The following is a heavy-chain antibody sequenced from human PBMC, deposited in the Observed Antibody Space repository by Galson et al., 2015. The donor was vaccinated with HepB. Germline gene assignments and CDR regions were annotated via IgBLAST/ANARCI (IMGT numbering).Heavy chain of an antibody. CDR1: GGSISGSY. V-gene: IGHV4-4*07. D-gene: IGHD6-13*01. CDR2: IYNGETM. Sequence: ETLSLTCIVSGGSISGSYWSWIRPPAGKGLEWVGRIYNGETMDYNPSLKSRVTMSVDTSKNQFSLKLSSVTAADTAVYYCAKGPRLTGGTVYFDPWGQGTLVTVSS. CDR3: AKGPRLTGGTVYFDP. J-gene: IGHJ5*02.